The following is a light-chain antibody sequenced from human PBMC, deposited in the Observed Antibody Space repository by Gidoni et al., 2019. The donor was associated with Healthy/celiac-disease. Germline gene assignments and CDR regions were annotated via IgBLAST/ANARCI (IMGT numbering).Light chain of an antibody. J-gene: IGLJ3*02. CDR1: SSNIGAGYD. CDR2: GNS. Sequence: QSVLTQPGPSVSRAPGQRVPISCTGSSSNIGAGYDVHWYQQLPGTAPKLLIYGNSNRPSGVPDRFSGSKSGTSASLAITGLQAEDEADYYCQSYDSSLSGSMVFGGGTKLTVL. V-gene: IGLV1-40*01. CDR3: QSYDSSLSGSMV.